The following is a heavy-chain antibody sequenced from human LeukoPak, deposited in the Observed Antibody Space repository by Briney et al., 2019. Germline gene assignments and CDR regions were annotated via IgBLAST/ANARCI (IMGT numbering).Heavy chain of an antibody. V-gene: IGHV3-7*01. D-gene: IGHD1-26*01. CDR2: IKEDGTEK. Sequence: PGGSLRLSCAASGFTFSRYWMAWVRQAPGKGLQWVAHIKEDGTEKYYLDSVKGRFTIARDDAKNLLYLQMNSLRTEDTALYYCVRAGWELDYWGRGAPVTVSS. J-gene: IGHJ4*02. CDR1: GFTFSRYW. CDR3: VRAGWELDY.